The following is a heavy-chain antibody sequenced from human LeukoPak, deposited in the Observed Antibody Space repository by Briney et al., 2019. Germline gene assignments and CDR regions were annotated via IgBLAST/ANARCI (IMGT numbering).Heavy chain of an antibody. D-gene: IGHD3-9*01. CDR3: ARQDHYDILTGYPPLYYYYYYMDV. CDR2: IYHSGST. CDR1: GYSIISGYY. J-gene: IGHJ6*03. V-gene: IGHV4-38-2*02. Sequence: SETLSLTCTVSGYSIISGYYWGWIRQPPRKGLEWIGSIYHSGSTYYNPSLKSRVTISVDPSKNQFSLKLSSVTAADTAVYYCARQDHYDILTGYPPLYYYYYYMDVWGKGTTVTISS.